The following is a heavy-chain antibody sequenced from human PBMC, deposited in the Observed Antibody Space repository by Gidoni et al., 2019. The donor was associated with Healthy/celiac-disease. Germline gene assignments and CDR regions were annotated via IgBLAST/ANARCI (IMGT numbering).Heavy chain of an antibody. Sequence: EVQLLGSGGCLVKPGGSLRLSCAASGFTFSNAWRSWVRQAPGKGLEWVGRIKSKTDGGTTDYAAPVKGSFTISRDDSKNTLYLQMNSLKPEDTAVYYCTAPTVVTVWYYYGMDVWGQGTTVTVSS. CDR2: IKSKTDGGTT. J-gene: IGHJ6*02. D-gene: IGHD4-17*01. CDR3: TAPTVVTVWYYYGMDV. CDR1: GFTFSNAW. V-gene: IGHV3-15*01.